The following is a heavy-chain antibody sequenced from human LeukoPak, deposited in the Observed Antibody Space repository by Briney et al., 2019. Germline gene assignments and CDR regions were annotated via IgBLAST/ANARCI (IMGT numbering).Heavy chain of an antibody. V-gene: IGHV1-46*01. CDR1: GGTFSSYA. D-gene: IGHD3-22*01. J-gene: IGHJ4*02. CDR3: ARGRGSGYLNY. Sequence: ASVKVSCKASGGTFSSYAISWVRQAPGQGLEWMGIINPSGGSTSYAQKFQGRVTMTRDTSTSTVYMELSSLRSEDTAVYYCARGRGSGYLNYWGQGTLVTVSP. CDR2: INPSGGST.